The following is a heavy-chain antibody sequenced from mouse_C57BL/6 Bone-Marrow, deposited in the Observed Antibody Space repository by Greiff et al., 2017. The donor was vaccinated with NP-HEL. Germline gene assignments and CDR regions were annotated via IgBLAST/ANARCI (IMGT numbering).Heavy chain of an antibody. CDR1: GFTFSSYA. J-gene: IGHJ4*01. V-gene: IGHV5-4*01. CDR3: ARVRDGTPINYAMDY. CDR2: ISDGGSYT. Sequence: EVQVVESGGGLVKPGGSLQLSCAASGFTFSSYAMSWVRQTPEKRLEWVATISDGGSYTYYPDNVKGRFTISRDNAKNNLYLQMSHLKSEDTAMYYCARVRDGTPINYAMDYWGQGTSVTVSS. D-gene: IGHD2-1*01.